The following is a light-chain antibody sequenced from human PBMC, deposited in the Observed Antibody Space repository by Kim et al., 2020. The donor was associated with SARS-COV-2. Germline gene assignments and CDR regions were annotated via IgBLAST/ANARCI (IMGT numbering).Light chain of an antibody. Sequence: DIQMTQSPSTLSASVGDGVTITCRASQRINSSLAWFQQKPGKAPKLLIYKASSLQSGVPSRFSGSGSGTEFTLTISSLQPQEFATFYCQQYNTNAWTFGQGTKVDIK. CDR3: QQYNTNAWT. CDR1: QRINSS. CDR2: KAS. J-gene: IGKJ1*01. V-gene: IGKV1-5*03.